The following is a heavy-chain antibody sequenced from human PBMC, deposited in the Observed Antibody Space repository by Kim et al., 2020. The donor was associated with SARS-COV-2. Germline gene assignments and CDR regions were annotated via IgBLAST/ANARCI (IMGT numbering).Heavy chain of an antibody. Sequence: GESLKISCKVSGYSFTSYWIGWVRQMPGKGLEWMGIIYPGDSDTRYSPSFQGQVTISADKSISTAYLQWSSLKASDTAMYYCARRGLRYFDWLLEGDWFDAWGQGTLVTVSS. CDR1: GYSFTSYW. D-gene: IGHD3-9*01. CDR2: IYPGDSDT. CDR3: ARRGLRYFDWLLEGDWFDA. V-gene: IGHV5-51*01. J-gene: IGHJ5*02.